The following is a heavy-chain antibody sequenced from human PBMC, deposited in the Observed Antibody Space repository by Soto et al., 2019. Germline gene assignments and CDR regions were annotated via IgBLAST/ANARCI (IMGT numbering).Heavy chain of an antibody. J-gene: IGHJ5*02. V-gene: IGHV4-39*01. CDR2: IYYSGST. Sequence: PSETLSLTCTVSGGSISSSSYYWGWIRQPPGKGLEWIGSIYYSGSTYYNPSLKSRVTISVDTSKNQFSLKLSSVTAADTAVYYCARPYIAATHWFDPWGQGTLVTVPQ. CDR3: ARPYIAATHWFDP. CDR1: GGSISSSSYY. D-gene: IGHD2-15*01.